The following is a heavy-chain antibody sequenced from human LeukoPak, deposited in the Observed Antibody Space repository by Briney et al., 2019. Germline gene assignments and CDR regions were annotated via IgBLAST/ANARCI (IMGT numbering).Heavy chain of an antibody. D-gene: IGHD1-26*01. CDR2: IYYSGST. V-gene: IGHV4-59*01. Sequence: YPSQTLSLTCAVSGGSISSYYWSWIRQPPGKGLEWIGYIYYSGSTNYNPSLKSRVTISVDTSKNQFSLKLSSVTAADTAVYYCARGDTTPYNWFDPWGQGTLVTVSS. CDR3: ARGDTTPYNWFDP. J-gene: IGHJ5*02. CDR1: GGSISSYY.